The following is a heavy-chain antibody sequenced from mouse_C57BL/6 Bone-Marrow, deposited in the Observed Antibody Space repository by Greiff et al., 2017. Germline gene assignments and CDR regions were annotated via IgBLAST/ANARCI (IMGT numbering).Heavy chain of an antibody. D-gene: IGHD2-4*01. CDR2: IYPRSGNT. Sequence: QVQLKQSGAELARPGASVKLSCKASGYTFTSYGISWVKQRTGQGLEWIGEIYPRSGNTYYNEKFKGKATLTADKSSSTAYMQLRSLTSEDSAVYFCARSGLRQRGWFAYWGQGTLVTVSA. V-gene: IGHV1-81*01. CDR1: GYTFTSYG. CDR3: ARSGLRQRGWFAY. J-gene: IGHJ3*01.